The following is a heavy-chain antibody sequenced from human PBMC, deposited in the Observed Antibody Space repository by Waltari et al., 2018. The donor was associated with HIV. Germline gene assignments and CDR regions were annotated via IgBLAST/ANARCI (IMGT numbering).Heavy chain of an antibody. D-gene: IGHD2-15*01. CDR2: IIPVFGTT. CDR3: ARMATVVDWYFDL. J-gene: IGHJ2*01. Sequence: QVQLVQSGAEVKKPGSSVKVSFKASGGTFNNYAITWVRQAPGQGLEWMGVIIPVFGTTNYAQKCQGRLTIIADESTSTGYMELSSLRSEDTAVYYCARMATVVDWYFDLWGRGTLVTVSS. V-gene: IGHV1-69*01. CDR1: GGTFNNYA.